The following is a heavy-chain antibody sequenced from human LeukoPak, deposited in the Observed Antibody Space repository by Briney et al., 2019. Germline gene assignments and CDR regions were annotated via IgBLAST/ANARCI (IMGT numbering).Heavy chain of an antibody. V-gene: IGHV4-61*02. D-gene: IGHD6-13*01. CDR2: IYTSGST. Sequence: PSETLSLTCTVSGGSISSGSYYWSWIRQPAGKGLEWIGRIYTSGSTNYNPSLKSRVTISVDTSKNQFSLKLSSVTAADTAVYYCARSSIAAAGAIDYWGQGTLVTVSS. CDR1: GGSISSGSYY. CDR3: ARSSIAAAGAIDY. J-gene: IGHJ4*02.